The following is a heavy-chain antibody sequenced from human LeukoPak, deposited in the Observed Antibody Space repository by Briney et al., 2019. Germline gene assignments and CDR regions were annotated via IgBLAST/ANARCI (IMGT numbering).Heavy chain of an antibody. J-gene: IGHJ5*02. CDR3: ARGPTRGVTIFGVVTHTGWFDP. CDR1: GGSISSGGYY. D-gene: IGHD3-3*01. V-gene: IGHV4-31*03. Sequence: SETLSLTCTVSGGSISSGGYYWSWIRQHPGKGLEWIGYIYYSGSTFYNPSLKSRLTISVDTSKNQFSLKLSSVTAADTAVYYCARGPTRGVTIFGVVTHTGWFDPWGQGTLVTVSS. CDR2: IYYSGST.